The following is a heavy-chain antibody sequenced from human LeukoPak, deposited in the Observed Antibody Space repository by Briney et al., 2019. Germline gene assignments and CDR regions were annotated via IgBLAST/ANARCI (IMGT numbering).Heavy chain of an antibody. Sequence: GGSLRLSCSASGFTFSNYWMRWVRQAPGKGLEWVADIEQDGGEKYYVDSVKGRFTISRDNAKNSLYLQMSSLRAEDTAVYYCARTARSYSYDFWSGYSADWGQGTLVTVSS. CDR3: ARTARSYSYDFWSGYSAD. CDR2: IEQDGGEK. V-gene: IGHV3-7*01. J-gene: IGHJ4*02. CDR1: GFTFSNYW. D-gene: IGHD3-3*01.